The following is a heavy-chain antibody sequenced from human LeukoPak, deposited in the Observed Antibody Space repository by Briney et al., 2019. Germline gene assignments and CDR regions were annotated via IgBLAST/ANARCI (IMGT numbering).Heavy chain of an antibody. CDR1: GYTFSNYD. Sequence: ASVKVSCKASGYTFSNYDITWVRQVPGQGLEWMGRISASNGDTNYAQSLQGRVTMTTDTSTSTVYMEVRSLRSDDTAMYYCARDPYHRLGPPLDLWGQGTLVTVSS. CDR3: ARDPYHRLGPPLDL. D-gene: IGHD2-2*01. CDR2: ISASNGDT. V-gene: IGHV1-18*01. J-gene: IGHJ4*02.